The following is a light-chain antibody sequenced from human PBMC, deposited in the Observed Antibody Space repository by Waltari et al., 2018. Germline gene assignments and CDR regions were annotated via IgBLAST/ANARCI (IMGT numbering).Light chain of an antibody. CDR3: SSYISSSTLEL. V-gene: IGLV2-14*03. CDR1: SSSVGGYNS. Sequence: QSALTQPASVSGSPGQSITISCTGTSSSVGGYNSVFSYQQHPGKAPKLMIYDVSNRPSGVSNRFSGSKSGNTASLTISGLQAEDEADYYCSSYISSSTLELFGGGTSLTVL. CDR2: DVS. J-gene: IGLJ2*01.